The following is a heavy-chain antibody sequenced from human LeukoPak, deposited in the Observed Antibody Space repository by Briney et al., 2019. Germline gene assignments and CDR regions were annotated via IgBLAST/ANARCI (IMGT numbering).Heavy chain of an antibody. CDR3: AKSVGYDLDY. Sequence: SLRLSCAASGFTFSSHGMHWVRQAPGKGLEWVSGISWNSGSIGYADSVKGRFTISRDNAKNSLYLQMNSLRAEDTALYYCAKSVGYDLDYWGQGTLVTVSS. D-gene: IGHD5-12*01. CDR2: ISWNSGSI. V-gene: IGHV3-9*01. CDR1: GFTFSSHG. J-gene: IGHJ4*02.